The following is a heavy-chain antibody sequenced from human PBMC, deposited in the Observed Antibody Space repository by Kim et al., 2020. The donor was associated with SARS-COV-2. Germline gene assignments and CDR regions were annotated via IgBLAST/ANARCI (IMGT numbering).Heavy chain of an antibody. J-gene: IGHJ4*01. CDR3: VSFGGVIITYYFDY. CDR2: ISSSGSTI. CDR1: GFTFSDYN. V-gene: IGHV3-11*01. D-gene: IGHD3-10*01. Sequence: GGSLRLSCAASGFTFSDYNMSWIRQAPGKGLEWVSYISSSGSTIYYADSVKGRFTISRDNAKNSLYLQMNSLRAEDTAVYYCVSFGGVIITYYFDYWGQGTLVTVSS.